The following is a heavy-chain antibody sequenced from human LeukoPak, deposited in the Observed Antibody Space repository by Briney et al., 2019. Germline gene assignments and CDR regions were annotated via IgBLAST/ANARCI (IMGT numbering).Heavy chain of an antibody. CDR3: ARTPVAGGFLDY. Sequence: PGESLKISCKCSGYTFTSYWITWVRQMPGKGLEWMGRIDPSDSYTNYSPSFQGHVTISADKSISTAYLQWSSLKASNTAIYYCARTPVAGGFLDYWGQGTLVTVSS. V-gene: IGHV5-10-1*01. CDR1: GYTFTSYW. D-gene: IGHD6-19*01. CDR2: IDPSDSYT. J-gene: IGHJ4*02.